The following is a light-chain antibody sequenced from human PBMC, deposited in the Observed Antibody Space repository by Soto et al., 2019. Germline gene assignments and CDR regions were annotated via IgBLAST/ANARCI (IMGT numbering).Light chain of an antibody. V-gene: IGKV4-1*01. CDR2: WAS. Sequence: DIVMTQSPDSLAVSLGERATINCKSSQSVFYSSNNKNYLAWYQQKPGQPPKLLIYWASTRESGGPDRFSGSGSGTDFTLIISSLQAEDVAVYYCQQYYSTPPAFGGGTKVELK. CDR3: QQYYSTPPA. CDR1: QSVFYSSNNKNY. J-gene: IGKJ4*01.